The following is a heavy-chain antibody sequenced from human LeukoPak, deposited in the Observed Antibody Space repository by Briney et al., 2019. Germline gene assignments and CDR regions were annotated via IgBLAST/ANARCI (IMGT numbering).Heavy chain of an antibody. J-gene: IGHJ4*02. CDR1: GFTFSNAW. V-gene: IGHV3-15*01. CDR2: IKSKTDGGTT. CDR3: TTDISGSYYVVGVIDY. D-gene: IGHD1-26*01. Sequence: GGSLRLSCAASGFTFSNAWMSWVRQAPGKGLEWVGRIKSKTDGGTTDYAAPVKGRFTISRGDSKNTLYLQMNSLKTEDTAVYYCTTDISGSYYVVGVIDYWGQGTLVTVSS.